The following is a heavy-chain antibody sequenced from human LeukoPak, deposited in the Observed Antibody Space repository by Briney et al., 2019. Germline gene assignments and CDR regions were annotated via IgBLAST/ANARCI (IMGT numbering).Heavy chain of an antibody. CDR2: TNPNSGGT. J-gene: IGHJ5*02. CDR1: GYTFTGYY. Sequence: ASVKVSCKASGYTFTGYYMHWVRQAPGQGLEWMGWTNPNSGGTNYAQKFQGWVTMTRDTSISTAYMELSRLRSDDTAVYYCARNHGSGSYPYNWFDPWGQGTLVTVSS. D-gene: IGHD3-10*01. CDR3: ARNHGSGSYPYNWFDP. V-gene: IGHV1-2*04.